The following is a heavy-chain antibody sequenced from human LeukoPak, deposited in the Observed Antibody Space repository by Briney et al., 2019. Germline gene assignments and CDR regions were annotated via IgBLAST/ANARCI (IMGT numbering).Heavy chain of an antibody. J-gene: IGHJ4*02. V-gene: IGHV3-74*01. CDR1: GFTFSSYW. CDR3: ARFSVGTTGFDY. CDR2: INSDGSST. Sequence: GGSLRLSCAASGFTFSSYWMHWVRQAPGKGLVWVSRINSDGSSTSYADSVKGRFTISRDNAKNTLYLQMNSLRAEDAAVYYCARFSVGTTGFDYWGQGTLVTVSS. D-gene: IGHD1-1*01.